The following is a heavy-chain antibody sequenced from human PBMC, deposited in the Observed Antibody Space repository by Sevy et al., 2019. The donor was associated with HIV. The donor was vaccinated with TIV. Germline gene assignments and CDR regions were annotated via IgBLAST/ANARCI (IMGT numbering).Heavy chain of an antibody. V-gene: IGHV3-30*18. D-gene: IGHD3-16*01. CDR3: AKNRPPGGSLVSRHGMDV. CDR1: GFTFSTYD. J-gene: IGHJ6*02. CDR2: ISHDGSYR. Sequence: GGSLRLSCAASGFTFSTYDIHWVRQAPGKGLEWVAIISHDGSYRYYADSVRGRFSMSRDNSKNTVYLQMSGLSAEDTAVYYCAKNRPPGGSLVSRHGMDVWGRGTTVTVSS.